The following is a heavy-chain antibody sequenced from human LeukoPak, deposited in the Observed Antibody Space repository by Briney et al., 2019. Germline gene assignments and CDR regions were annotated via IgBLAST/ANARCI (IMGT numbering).Heavy chain of an antibody. J-gene: IGHJ6*02. CDR2: IRSKANSYAT. CDR1: GFTFSGSA. D-gene: IGHD6-13*01. V-gene: IGHV3-73*01. Sequence: GGSLRLSRAASGFTFSGSAMHWVRQASGKGLEWVGRIRSKANSYATAYAASVKGRFTISRDDSKNTAYLQMNSLKTEDTAVYYCTRQNVSWYLGYYYYGMDVWGQGTTVTVSS. CDR3: TRQNVSWYLGYYYYGMDV.